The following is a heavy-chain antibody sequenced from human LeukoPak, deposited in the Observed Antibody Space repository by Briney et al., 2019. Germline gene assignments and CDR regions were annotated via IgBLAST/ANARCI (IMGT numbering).Heavy chain of an antibody. D-gene: IGHD3-16*02. V-gene: IGHV1-46*01. CDR1: GYNFINYF. CDR2: IISGGGTT. CDR3: AREGPPGSHSFYFDF. J-gene: IGHJ4*02. Sequence: ASVKVSCKASGYNFINYFIHFVRQAPGQGLEWMGAIISGGGTTAYSQKFQGRLTLTRDTSTSTVYMEVNSLRSEDTAFYYCAREGPPGSHSFYFDFWGQGTLVTVSS.